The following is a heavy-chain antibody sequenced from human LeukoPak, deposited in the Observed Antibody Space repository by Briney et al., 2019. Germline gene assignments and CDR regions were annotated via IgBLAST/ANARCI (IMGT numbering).Heavy chain of an antibody. CDR1: GFTFSSYA. V-gene: IGHV3-23*01. CDR3: AKEGDYDYVWGSYRPLPFDY. CDR2: ISGSGGST. J-gene: IGHJ4*02. D-gene: IGHD3-16*02. Sequence: KTGGSLRLSCAASGFTFSSYAMSWVRQAPGKGLEWVSAISGSGGSTYYADSVKGRFTISRDNSKNTLYLQMNSLRAEDTAVYYCAKEGDYDYVWGSYRPLPFDYWGQGTLVTVSS.